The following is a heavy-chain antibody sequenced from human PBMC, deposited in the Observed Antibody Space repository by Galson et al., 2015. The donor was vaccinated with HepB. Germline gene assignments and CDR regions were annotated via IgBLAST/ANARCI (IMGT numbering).Heavy chain of an antibody. J-gene: IGHJ5*02. V-gene: IGHV3-7*01. CDR1: GFTFTDYW. Sequence: SLRLSCAASGFTFTDYWMGWVRQAPGKGLEWVANIKHDGSLTYYVDSVKGRFTISRDNAKNSLYLQMNSLRAEDTAVYYCARVLQWGWFGPWGLGTLVIVSS. CDR3: ARVLQWGWFGP. CDR2: IKHDGSLT. D-gene: IGHD4-11*01.